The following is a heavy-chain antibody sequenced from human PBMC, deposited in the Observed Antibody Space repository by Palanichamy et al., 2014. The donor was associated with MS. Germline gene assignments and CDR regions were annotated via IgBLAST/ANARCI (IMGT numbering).Heavy chain of an antibody. J-gene: IGHJ3*01. CDR3: ARETGGAVAGTNAFVV. Sequence: SGGSTYYADSVKGRFTISRHDSKNTVYLQMNSLRPEDTAVYYCARETGGAVAGTNAFVVWGQGTMVTVSS. V-gene: IGHV3-53*04. D-gene: IGHD6-19*01. CDR2: SGGST.